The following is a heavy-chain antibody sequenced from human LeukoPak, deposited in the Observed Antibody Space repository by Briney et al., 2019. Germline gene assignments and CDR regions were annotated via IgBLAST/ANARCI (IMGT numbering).Heavy chain of an antibody. CDR2: IYYSGST. Sequence: SETLSLTCTVFGGSISSRAYYWSCIRQHPGKGPEWIGYIYYSGSTYYNPSLKSRVIISLNTSKTQFSLKLSSVTAADTAVYYCARADGTIYYFDSWGQGTVVTVSS. CDR3: ARADGTIYYFDS. CDR1: GGSISSRAYY. J-gene: IGHJ4*02. D-gene: IGHD5-24*01. V-gene: IGHV4-31*03.